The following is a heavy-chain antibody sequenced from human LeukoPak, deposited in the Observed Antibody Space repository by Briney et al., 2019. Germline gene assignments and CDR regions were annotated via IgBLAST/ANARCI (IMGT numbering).Heavy chain of an antibody. V-gene: IGHV4-61*05. Sequence: SETLSLTCTVSGGSISSSSYYWGWIRQPPGKGLEWIGYIYHSGSTNYNPSLKSRVTISVDKSKNQFSLKLSSVTAADTAVYYCARVRYFDWFRDAFDIWGQGTMVTVSS. D-gene: IGHD3-9*01. CDR2: IYHSGST. J-gene: IGHJ3*02. CDR3: ARVRYFDWFRDAFDI. CDR1: GGSISSSSYY.